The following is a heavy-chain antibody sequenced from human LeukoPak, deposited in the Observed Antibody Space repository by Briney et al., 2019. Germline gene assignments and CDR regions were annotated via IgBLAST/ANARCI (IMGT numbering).Heavy chain of an antibody. V-gene: IGHV4-59*01. Sequence: SETLSLTCTVSGGSISSYYWSWIRQPPGKGLEWIGYIYYSWSTNYNPSLKSRVTISVDTSKNQFSLKLSSVTAADTAVYYCARVSDDSSGYYFDPWGQGTLVTVSS. D-gene: IGHD3-22*01. CDR3: ARVSDDSSGYYFDP. CDR1: GGSISSYY. J-gene: IGHJ5*02. CDR2: IYYSWST.